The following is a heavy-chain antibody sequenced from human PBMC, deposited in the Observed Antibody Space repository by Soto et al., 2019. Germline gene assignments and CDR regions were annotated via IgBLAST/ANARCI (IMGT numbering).Heavy chain of an antibody. CDR3: ARVRYSRSPEEYNWFVP. Sequence: SVKVSCKASGGTFSSYAISWVRQAPGQGLEWMGGIIPIFGTANYAQKFQGRVTITADESTSTAYMELSSLRSEDTAVYYCARVRYSRSPEEYNWFVPWGQGNLVTVSS. D-gene: IGHD6-6*01. J-gene: IGHJ5*02. CDR1: GGTFSSYA. CDR2: IIPIFGTA. V-gene: IGHV1-69*13.